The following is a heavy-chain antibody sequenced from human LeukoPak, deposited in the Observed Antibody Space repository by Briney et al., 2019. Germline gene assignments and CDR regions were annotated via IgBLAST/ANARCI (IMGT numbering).Heavy chain of an antibody. CDR1: GGSISSSSYY. J-gene: IGHJ6*03. V-gene: IGHV4-39*01. Sequence: PSETLSLTCTVSGGSISSSSYYWGWIRQPPGKGLEWIGSIYYSGSTYYNPSLKSRVTISVDTSKSQFTLKLSSVTAADTAVYYCASYSSSWYDYYYYYMDVWGKGTTVTVSS. CDR3: ASYSSSWYDYYYYYMDV. CDR2: IYYSGST. D-gene: IGHD6-13*01.